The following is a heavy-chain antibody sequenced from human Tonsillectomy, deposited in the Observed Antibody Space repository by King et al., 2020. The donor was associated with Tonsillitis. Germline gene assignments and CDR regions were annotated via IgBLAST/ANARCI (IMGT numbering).Heavy chain of an antibody. CDR1: GYTFSNYG. CDR3: SRSGSYSSTWNYFDY. Sequence: VQLVESGAEVKKPGASVKVSCKASGYTFSNYGVTWVRQAPGQGLEWMGWINAYNGNTNYAQKLQGRVTMTTEPSTSTAYMELGSLRSADTAVYYCSRSGSYSSTWNYFDYWGQGTLVTVSS. V-gene: IGHV1-18*01. CDR2: INAYNGNT. D-gene: IGHD6-19*01. J-gene: IGHJ4*02.